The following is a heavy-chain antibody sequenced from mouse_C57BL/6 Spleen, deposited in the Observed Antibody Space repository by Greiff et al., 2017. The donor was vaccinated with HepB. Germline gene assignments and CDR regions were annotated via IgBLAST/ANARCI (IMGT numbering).Heavy chain of an antibody. D-gene: IGHD1-1*01. CDR2: IWSDGST. CDR1: GFSLTSYG. Sequence: VQLKESGPGLVAPSQSLSITCTVSGFSLTSYGVHWVRQPPGKGLEWLVVIWSDGSTTCNSALKSRLSISKEHSKSQVFLKMNSLQTDDTAMYYCARHGVLLTVYWYFDVWGTGTTVTVSS. CDR3: ARHGVLLTVYWYFDV. V-gene: IGHV2-6-1*01. J-gene: IGHJ1*03.